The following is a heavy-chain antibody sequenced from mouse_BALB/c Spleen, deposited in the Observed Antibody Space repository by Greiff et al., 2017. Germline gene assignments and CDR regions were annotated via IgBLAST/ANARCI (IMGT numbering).Heavy chain of an antibody. CDR1: GYTFTSYN. Sequence: QVQLQQPGAELVKPGASVKMSCKASGYTFTSYNMHWVKQTPGQGLEWIGAIYPGNGDTSYNQKFKGKATLTADKSSSTAYMQLSSLTSEDSAVYYCAREDSISSGSYRYFDVWGAGTTVTVSS. D-gene: IGHD1-1*01. CDR3: AREDSISSGSYRYFDV. CDR2: IYPGNGDT. V-gene: IGHV1-12*01. J-gene: IGHJ1*01.